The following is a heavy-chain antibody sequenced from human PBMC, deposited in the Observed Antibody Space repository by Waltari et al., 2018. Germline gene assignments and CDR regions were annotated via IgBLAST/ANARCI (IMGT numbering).Heavy chain of an antibody. D-gene: IGHD6-13*01. J-gene: IGHJ4*02. CDR3: ARDWGRGSSLDY. CDR1: GFTFSSYA. V-gene: IGHV3-30-3*01. CDR2: ISYDGSNK. Sequence: QVQLVESGGGVVQPGRSLRLSCAASGFTFSSYAMHWVRQAPGKGLGWVAVISYDGSNKYYADSVKGRFTISRDNSKNTLYLQMNSLRAEDTAVYYCARDWGRGSSLDYWGQGTLVTVSS.